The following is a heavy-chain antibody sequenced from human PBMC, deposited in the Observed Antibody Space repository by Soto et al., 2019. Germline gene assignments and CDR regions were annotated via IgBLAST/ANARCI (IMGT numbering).Heavy chain of an antibody. CDR2: FCCSGTT. CDR1: GDSIQSIPYY. J-gene: IGHJ4*02. Sequence: QLQLQESGPGLVKPSETLSLTCTVSGDSIQSIPYYWGWIRQPPGKGLEWIGYFCCSGTTSYNPSLRSRVTISVDTSKNQISLRLSSVTATDTAVYYCANYREGSMEDYWGPGTLVTVSS. D-gene: IGHD3-10*01. V-gene: IGHV4-39*01. CDR3: ANYREGSMEDY.